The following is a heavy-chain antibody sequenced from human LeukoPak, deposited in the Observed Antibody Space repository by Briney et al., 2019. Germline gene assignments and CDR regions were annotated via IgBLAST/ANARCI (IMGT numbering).Heavy chain of an antibody. CDR3: ASDYGGNSGGFDY. D-gene: IGHD4-23*01. CDR1: GFTFSSYA. J-gene: IGHJ4*02. V-gene: IGHV3-30-3*01. Sequence: GGSLRLSCAASGFTFSSYAMHWVRQAPGKGLEWVAVISYDGSNKYYADSVKGRFTISRDNAKNSLYLQMNSLRAEDTAVYYCASDYGGNSGGFDYWGQGTLVTVSS. CDR2: ISYDGSNK.